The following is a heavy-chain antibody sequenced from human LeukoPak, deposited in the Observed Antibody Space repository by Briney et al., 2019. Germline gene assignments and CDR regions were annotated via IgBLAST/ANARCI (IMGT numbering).Heavy chain of an antibody. J-gene: IGHJ4*02. D-gene: IGHD6-19*01. CDR3: ARALAVAGNYDY. CDR2: ISSDGSTI. CDR1: GFTFSSYW. Sequence: GGSLRLSCEASGFTFSSYWMHWVRQAPGKGLVWVSRISSDGSTITYADSVKGRFTISRDNAKNTQYLQMNSLRAEDTAVYYCARALAVAGNYDYWGQGALVTVSS. V-gene: IGHV3-74*01.